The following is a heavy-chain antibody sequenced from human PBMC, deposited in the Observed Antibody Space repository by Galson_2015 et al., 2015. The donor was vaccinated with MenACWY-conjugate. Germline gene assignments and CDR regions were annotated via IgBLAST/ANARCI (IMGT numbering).Heavy chain of an antibody. V-gene: IGHV3-15*01. D-gene: IGHD3-10*01. Sequence: LRLSCAASGITFSDAWMSWVRQAQGKGLEWVGRIKSKTDGGTIEYAAPVKGRFTISRDDSKNTLYMQMNSLKTEDTAVYYCSTYMVRGGSFYGMDVWGQGTTVTVSS. J-gene: IGHJ6*02. CDR1: GITFSDAW. CDR2: IKSKTDGGTI. CDR3: STYMVRGGSFYGMDV.